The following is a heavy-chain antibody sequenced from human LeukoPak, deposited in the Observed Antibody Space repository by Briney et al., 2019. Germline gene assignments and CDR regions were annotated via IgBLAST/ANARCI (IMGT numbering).Heavy chain of an antibody. Sequence: SLRLSCAASGFTFDDYAMHWVRQAPGKGLEWVSGISWNSGSIGYADSVKGRFTISRDNAKNSLYLQMNSLRAEDTALYYCAKDIAAAGTIYYYGMDVWGQGPTVTVSS. V-gene: IGHV3-9*01. CDR1: GFTFDDYA. D-gene: IGHD6-13*01. CDR3: AKDIAAAGTIYYYGMDV. J-gene: IGHJ6*02. CDR2: ISWNSGSI.